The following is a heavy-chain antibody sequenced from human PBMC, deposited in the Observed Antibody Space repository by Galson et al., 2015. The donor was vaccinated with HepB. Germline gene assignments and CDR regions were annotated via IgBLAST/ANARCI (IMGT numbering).Heavy chain of an antibody. CDR2: ISVSGIST. CDR1: GFSFSKYV. D-gene: IGHD3-3*01. CDR3: AKGDSSLWSGPPDY. V-gene: IGHV3-23*01. J-gene: IGHJ4*02. Sequence: SLRLSCAGSGFSFSKYVMSWVRQAPEKGLEWVAAISVSGISTNYADSVKGRLRISRDNTNNTVYLQMDNLRVDDSAVYYCAKGDSSLWSGPPDYWGQGSLVTVSS.